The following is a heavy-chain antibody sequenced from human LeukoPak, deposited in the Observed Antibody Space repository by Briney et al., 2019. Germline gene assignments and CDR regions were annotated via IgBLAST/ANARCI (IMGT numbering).Heavy chain of an antibody. CDR3: ATRMYSSGWPDAFDI. CDR2: IYHSGST. CDR1: GGSIKSNNW. J-gene: IGHJ3*02. D-gene: IGHD6-19*01. Sequence: SETLSLTCAVSGGSIKSNNWWSWVRQPPGKGLEWIGEIYHSGSTNYNPSLESRVTVSVDKSKNQFSLDLSSVTAADTAVYYCATRMYSSGWPDAFDIWGQGTMVTVSS. V-gene: IGHV4-4*02.